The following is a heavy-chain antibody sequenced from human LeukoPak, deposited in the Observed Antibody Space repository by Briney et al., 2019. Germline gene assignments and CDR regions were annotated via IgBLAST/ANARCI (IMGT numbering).Heavy chain of an antibody. V-gene: IGHV1-46*01. D-gene: IGHD3-16*01. Sequence: ASVKVSCKASGYTVTSYYMHWVRQAPGQGLEWMGILNPSGGSSSYAQKFQGRATLTRATSTSTVYMELSSLRSEDTAVYYCAKDSPHDYVWANYKLGWFFDYWGQGTLVTVSS. CDR1: GYTVTSYY. CDR3: AKDSPHDYVWANYKLGWFFDY. CDR2: LNPSGGSS. J-gene: IGHJ4*02.